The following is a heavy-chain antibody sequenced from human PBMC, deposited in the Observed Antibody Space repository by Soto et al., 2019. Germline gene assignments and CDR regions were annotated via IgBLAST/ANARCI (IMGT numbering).Heavy chain of an antibody. V-gene: IGHV4-39*01. CDR1: GGSISSSSYY. D-gene: IGHD2-2*02. CDR2: IYYSGNT. J-gene: IGHJ6*02. Sequence: LSLTCTVSGGSISSSSYYWGWIRQPPGKGLEWIGSIYYSGNTYYNPSLKSRVTISVDTSKNQFSLKLSSVTAADTAVYYCARHSDCSTTSCYTIFYYYGMDVWGQGTTVTVSS. CDR3: ARHSDCSTTSCYTIFYYYGMDV.